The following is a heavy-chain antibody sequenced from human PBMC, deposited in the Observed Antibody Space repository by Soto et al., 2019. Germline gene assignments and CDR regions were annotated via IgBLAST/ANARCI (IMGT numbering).Heavy chain of an antibody. CDR1: GFSFSSYA. V-gene: IGHV3-23*01. CDR2: ISARGGRL. CDR3: AKGSIEYCASVDN. D-gene: IGHD2-21*01. Sequence: EVQLLESGGGLVQPGGSLRLSCAASGFSFSSYAMVWVRQAPGKGLEWVSVISARGGRLYFADSVNGRFTISRDNSKNVLSLEMNSLRAEDTATYFCAKGSIEYCASVDNWGQGTLVVVSS. J-gene: IGHJ4*02.